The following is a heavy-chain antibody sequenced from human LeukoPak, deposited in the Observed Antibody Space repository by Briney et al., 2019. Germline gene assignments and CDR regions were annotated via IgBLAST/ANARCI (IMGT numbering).Heavy chain of an antibody. CDR3: TAENFLYAFDI. CDR2: IKRKNDLGTT. D-gene: IGHD1-7*01. CDR1: GFTFSSYS. J-gene: IGHJ3*02. V-gene: IGHV3-15*01. Sequence: GGSLRLSCAASGFTFSSYSMNWVRQAPGKGLEWVGRIKRKNDLGTTDYAAPVKARFTISRDDSKNTLYLQMNSLKTEDTAVYYCTAENFLYAFDIWGQGTMVTVSS.